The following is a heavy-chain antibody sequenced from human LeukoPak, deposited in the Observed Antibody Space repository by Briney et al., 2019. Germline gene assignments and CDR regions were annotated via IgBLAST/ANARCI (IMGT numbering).Heavy chain of an antibody. CDR2: IWYDGSNK. J-gene: IGHJ4*02. Sequence: GRSLRLSCAASGFTFSSYGMHWVRQAPGKGLEWVAVIWYDGSNKYYADSVKGRFTISRDNSKNTLYLQMNSLRAEDTAVYYCARARDRGGVSSTSPNYWGQGTLVTVSP. CDR1: GFTFSSYG. V-gene: IGHV3-33*01. D-gene: IGHD2-2*01. CDR3: ARARDRGGVSSTSPNY.